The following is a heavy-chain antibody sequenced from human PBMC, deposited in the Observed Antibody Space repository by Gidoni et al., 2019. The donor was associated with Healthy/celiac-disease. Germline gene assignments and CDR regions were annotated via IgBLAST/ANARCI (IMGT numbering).Heavy chain of an antibody. D-gene: IGHD5-18*01. V-gene: IGHV4-4*07. CDR1: GGSISSYY. J-gene: IGHJ5*02. CDR2: IYTSGST. Sequence: QVQLQESGPGLVKPSATLSLTCTVSGGSISSYYWSWIRQPAGKGLEWIGRIYTSGSTNYNPSLKSRVTMSVDTSKNQFSLKLSSVTAADTAVYYCARDWRDTAIAGWFDPWGQGTLVTVSS. CDR3: ARDWRDTAIAGWFDP.